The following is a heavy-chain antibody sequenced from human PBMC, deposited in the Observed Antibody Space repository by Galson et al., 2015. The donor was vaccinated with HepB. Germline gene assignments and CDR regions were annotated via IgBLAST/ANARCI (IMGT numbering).Heavy chain of an antibody. D-gene: IGHD2-2*01. V-gene: IGHV3-73*01. CDR2: IRSKANYYAT. CDR1: GFIFSGSA. Sequence: SLRLSCAASGFIFSGSAIDWVRQASGKGPEWVGRIRSKANYYATLYVPSLKGRFTISRDDSKNMAYLHMRSLKPEDTAMYYCIRLGDLSGYSSRWGQGTLVTVSS. J-gene: IGHJ4*02. CDR3: IRLGDLSGYSSR.